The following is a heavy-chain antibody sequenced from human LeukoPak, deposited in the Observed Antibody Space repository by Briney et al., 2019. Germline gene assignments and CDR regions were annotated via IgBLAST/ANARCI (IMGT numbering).Heavy chain of an antibody. CDR1: GFTVSSNY. CDR3: ATAIGIAVAFDY. Sequence: GGSLRLSCAASGFTVSSNYMSWVRQAPRKGLEWVSVIYSGGSTYYADSVKGRFTISRDNSKNTLYLQMNSLRAEDTAVYYCATAIGIAVAFDYWGQGTLVTVSS. CDR2: IYSGGST. V-gene: IGHV3-66*01. D-gene: IGHD6-19*01. J-gene: IGHJ4*02.